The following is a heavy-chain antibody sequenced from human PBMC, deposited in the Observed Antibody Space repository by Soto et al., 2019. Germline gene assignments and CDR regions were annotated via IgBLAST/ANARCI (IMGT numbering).Heavy chain of an antibody. D-gene: IGHD3-10*01. CDR3: ARGGLGWFGELPYPSP. J-gene: IGHJ5*02. Sequence: PSETLSLTCTVSGGSISSGGYYWSWIRQHPGKGLEWIGYIYYSGSTYYNPSLKSRVTISVDTSKNQFSLKLSSVTAADTAVYYCARGGLGWFGELPYPSPWGQGTLVTVSS. CDR2: IYYSGST. CDR1: GGSISSGGYY. V-gene: IGHV4-31*03.